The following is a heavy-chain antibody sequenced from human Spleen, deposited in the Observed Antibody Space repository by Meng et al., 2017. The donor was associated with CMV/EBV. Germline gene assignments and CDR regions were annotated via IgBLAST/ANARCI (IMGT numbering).Heavy chain of an antibody. Sequence: GESLKISCRTSGFTFGDYAMNWVRQAPGKGLDWVGFIRSKTYGGTTEYAASVKGRFTISRDDSRSIAYLQMNSLKTEDTAVYYCSSSRSDLSADYWGQGTLVTVSS. D-gene: IGHD2/OR15-2a*01. V-gene: IGHV3-49*04. CDR3: SSSRSDLSADY. CDR2: IRSKTYGGTT. J-gene: IGHJ4*02. CDR1: GFTFGDYA.